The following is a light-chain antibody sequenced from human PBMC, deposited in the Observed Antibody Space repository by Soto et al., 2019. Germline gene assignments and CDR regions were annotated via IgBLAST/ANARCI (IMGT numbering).Light chain of an antibody. CDR1: QSVSTS. CDR3: QERSNWPRLT. J-gene: IGKJ4*01. Sequence: EIVLPQSPAPLSLSPGERATLPCRASQSVSTSLAWYQQRPGQAPRLRIYDVSNSATGVPARVSGSGSGTDFTRTISNLEPEDFAIDYCQERSNWPRLTFGGGTTVEIK. V-gene: IGKV3-11*01. CDR2: DVS.